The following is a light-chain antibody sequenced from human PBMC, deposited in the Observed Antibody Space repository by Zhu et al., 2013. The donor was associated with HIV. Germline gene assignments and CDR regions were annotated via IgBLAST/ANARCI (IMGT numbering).Light chain of an antibody. CDR3: MQALQTPYT. CDR2: AAS. J-gene: IGKJ2*01. V-gene: IGKV1-9*01. CDR1: QGIRSN. Sequence: IQLTQSPSSLSASIGDRVTITCRASQGIRSNLAWYQQKLGEAPKLLIYAASTLETGVPSRFSGSGSGTDFTLKISRVETEDVGIYYCMQALQTPYTFGQGTKLEI.